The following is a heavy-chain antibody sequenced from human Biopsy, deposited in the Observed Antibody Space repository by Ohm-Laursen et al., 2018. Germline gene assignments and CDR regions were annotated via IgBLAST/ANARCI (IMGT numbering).Heavy chain of an antibody. Sequence: SLRLSCAASGFTFDDYAMHWVRQAPGTGLERVSGISWHSGSRGYADSVKGRLTISRDNAKKLLYLQMNSLRAEDTALYYCAKDVRVKVQLDGMDVWGQGTTVTVSS. CDR3: AKDVRVKVQLDGMDV. J-gene: IGHJ6*02. V-gene: IGHV3-9*01. CDR1: GFTFDDYA. CDR2: ISWHSGSR. D-gene: IGHD1-1*01.